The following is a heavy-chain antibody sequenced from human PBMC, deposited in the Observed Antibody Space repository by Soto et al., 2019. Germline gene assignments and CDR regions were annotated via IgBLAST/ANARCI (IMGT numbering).Heavy chain of an antibody. CDR3: ARNSYSSGWYPKYYFDY. V-gene: IGHV3-7*03. CDR2: IKEDGSER. D-gene: IGHD6-19*01. J-gene: IGHJ4*02. CDR1: GFIFSSYW. Sequence: GGSLRLSCAASGFIFSSYWMSWVRQAPGKGLEWVANIKEDGSERYYVDSVKGRFTISRDNAKNSLYLQINSLRAEDTAVYYCARNSYSSGWYPKYYFDYWGQGTLVTVSS.